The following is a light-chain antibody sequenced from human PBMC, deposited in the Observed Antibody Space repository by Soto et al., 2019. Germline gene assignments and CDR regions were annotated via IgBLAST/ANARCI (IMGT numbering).Light chain of an antibody. V-gene: IGKV3-20*01. CDR1: QSVSSSY. J-gene: IGKJ5*01. Sequence: EIVLTQSPGTLSLSPGERATLSCGASQSVSSSYLAWYQQKPGQAPRLLIYGASSRPTGIPDRFSGSGSGTDFTLTISRLEPEDFAVYYCQQYGSSSTFGQGTRLEI. CDR2: GAS. CDR3: QQYGSSST.